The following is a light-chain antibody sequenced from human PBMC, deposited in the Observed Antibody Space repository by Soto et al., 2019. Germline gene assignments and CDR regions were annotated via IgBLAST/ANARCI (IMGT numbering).Light chain of an antibody. CDR3: QLSYTPPIT. Sequence: DIQMTQSPSSLSAYVGDRVTITCRASQSISNRLNWYQQQPGKAPKLLIYTASSLESGVPSRFSCSGSGTEFTLTINSLQPEDFATYYCQLSYTPPITFGPGTKVDIK. CDR2: TAS. J-gene: IGKJ3*01. V-gene: IGKV1-39*01. CDR1: QSISNR.